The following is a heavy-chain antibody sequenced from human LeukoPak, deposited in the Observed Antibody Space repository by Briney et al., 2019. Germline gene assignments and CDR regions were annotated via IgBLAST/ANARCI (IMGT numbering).Heavy chain of an antibody. CDR3: ARVLRIPLIDP. V-gene: IGHV1-2*02. J-gene: IGHJ5*02. D-gene: IGHD2-15*01. CDR1: GYSFTGYY. Sequence: ASVKVSCKASGYSFTGYYMHWVRQAPGQGLEWMGWINPNSGGTKYAQKFKGRVTMTRDTSISTAYMELRSLRSDDTAVYYCARVLRIPLIDPWGQGTLVTVSS. CDR2: INPNSGGT.